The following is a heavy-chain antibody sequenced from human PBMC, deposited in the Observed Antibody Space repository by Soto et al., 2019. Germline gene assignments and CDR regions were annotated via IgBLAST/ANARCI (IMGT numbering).Heavy chain of an antibody. J-gene: IGHJ4*02. V-gene: IGHV3-30*04. CDR1: GFIFRNYA. Sequence: GGSLRLSCAASGFIFRNYAIHWVRQAPGKGLEWVAVISRDGSHKYYLDSVKGRFTISRDNSKDTVNLLMNSLRDDDSAMYYCARSRNSAVADSFDFWGQGTLV. D-gene: IGHD1-26*01. CDR2: ISRDGSHK. CDR3: ARSRNSAVADSFDF.